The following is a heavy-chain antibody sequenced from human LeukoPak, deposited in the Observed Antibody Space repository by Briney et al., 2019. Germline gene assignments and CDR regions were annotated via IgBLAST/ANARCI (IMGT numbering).Heavy chain of an antibody. Sequence: SETLSLFYTVSGGSISSYYWIWIRQPPGKGLEGIGYIYYSGSTNYNPSLKSRVTISVDTSKNQFSLKLSSVTAADTAVYYCARERAGYYYYGMDVWGQGTTVTVSS. V-gene: IGHV4-59*01. CDR3: ARERAGYYYYGMDV. J-gene: IGHJ6*02. CDR2: IYYSGST. CDR1: GGSISSYY.